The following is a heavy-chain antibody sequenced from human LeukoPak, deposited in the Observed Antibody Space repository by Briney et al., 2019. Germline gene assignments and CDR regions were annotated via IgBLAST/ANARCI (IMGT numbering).Heavy chain of an antibody. Sequence: GGSLRLSCAAPGFTFSSYAMTWVRQAPGKGLEWVSGISGSGGSTYYADSVTGRFTISRDNSKNTLYLQMNSLRAEDTAVYYCAKGGSGYYYGYWGQGTLVTVSS. J-gene: IGHJ4*02. CDR1: GFTFSSYA. D-gene: IGHD3-22*01. CDR2: ISGSGGST. V-gene: IGHV3-23*01. CDR3: AKGGSGYYYGY.